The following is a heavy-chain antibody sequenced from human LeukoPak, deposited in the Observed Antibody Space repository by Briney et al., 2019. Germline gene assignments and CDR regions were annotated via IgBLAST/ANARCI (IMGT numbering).Heavy chain of an antibody. Sequence: GGSLRLSCAASGFTVSSNYMSWVRQAPGKGLEWVSVIYSGGSTYYADSVKGRFTISRDNSKNTLYLQMNSLRAEDTAVYYCARDRRGGTMVRGDHDYWGQGTLVTVSS. V-gene: IGHV3-53*01. CDR3: ARDRRGGTMVRGDHDY. CDR2: IYSGGST. J-gene: IGHJ4*02. D-gene: IGHD3-10*01. CDR1: GFTVSSNY.